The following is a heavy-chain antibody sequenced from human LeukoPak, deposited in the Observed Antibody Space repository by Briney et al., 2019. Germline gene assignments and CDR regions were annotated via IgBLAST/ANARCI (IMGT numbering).Heavy chain of an antibody. J-gene: IGHJ6*03. Sequence: GGSLRLSCAASGFTFSSHAIHWVRQAPGKGLEWVAAISYDGIYKLYAASVKGRFTISRDNVRNTIYLQMDSLRAEDTAVYFCARDRGFCSGTSCAYIYYYMDVWGNGTTASVSS. CDR2: ISYDGIYK. CDR1: GFTFSSHA. CDR3: ARDRGFCSGTSCAYIYYYMDV. D-gene: IGHD2-2*01. V-gene: IGHV3-30*01.